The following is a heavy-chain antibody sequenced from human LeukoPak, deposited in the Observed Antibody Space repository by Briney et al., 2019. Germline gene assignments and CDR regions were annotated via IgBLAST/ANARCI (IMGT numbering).Heavy chain of an antibody. J-gene: IGHJ6*02. CDR1: GGSISSGGYY. CDR3: ARDHYYDSSGYYYFSYYYGMDV. V-gene: IGHV4-31*03. D-gene: IGHD3-22*01. CDR2: IYYSGST. Sequence: SQTLSLTCTVSGGSISSGGYYWSWIRQHPGKGLERIGYIYYSGSTYYNPSLKSRVTISVDTSKNQFSLKLSSVTAADTAVYYCARDHYYDSSGYYYFSYYYGMDVWGQGTTVTVSS.